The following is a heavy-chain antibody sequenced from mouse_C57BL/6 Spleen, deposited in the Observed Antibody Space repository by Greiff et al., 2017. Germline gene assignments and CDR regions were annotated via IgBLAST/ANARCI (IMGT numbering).Heavy chain of an antibody. Sequence: QVHVKQSGPELVKPGASVKISCKASGYTFTDYYINWVKQRPGQGLEWIGWIFPGSGSTYYNEKFKGKATLTVDKSSSTAYMLLSSLTSEDSAVYFCARSGVTTVVGDPWFAYWGQGTLVTVSA. J-gene: IGHJ3*01. D-gene: IGHD1-1*01. CDR1: GYTFTDYY. V-gene: IGHV1-75*01. CDR3: ARSGVTTVVGDPWFAY. CDR2: IFPGSGST.